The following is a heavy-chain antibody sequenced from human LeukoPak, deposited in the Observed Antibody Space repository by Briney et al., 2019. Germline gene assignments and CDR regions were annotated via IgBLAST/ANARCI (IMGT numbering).Heavy chain of an antibody. CDR2: ISSSSSYI. D-gene: IGHD6-13*01. V-gene: IGHV3-21*01. Sequence: GGSLRLSCAASGFTFSSYSMNWVRQAPGKGLEWVSSISSSSSYIYYADSVKGRFTISRDNAKNSLYLQMNSPRAEDTAVYYCARDHGAAAGTFDYWGQGTLVTVSS. CDR3: ARDHGAAAGTFDY. J-gene: IGHJ4*02. CDR1: GFTFSSYS.